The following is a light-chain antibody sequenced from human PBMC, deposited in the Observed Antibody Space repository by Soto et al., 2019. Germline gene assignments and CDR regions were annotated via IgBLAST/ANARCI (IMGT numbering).Light chain of an antibody. CDR2: GAS. CDR3: QQSYSAPRT. Sequence: DIQMTQSPSSLSASVGDRVTITCRGSQSISSYLNWYQQKPGKAPKGLISGASSLQSGVPSRFSGSGSGTDFTLTISSLQPEDFATYYCQQSYSAPRTFGQGTKLEIK. V-gene: IGKV1-39*01. J-gene: IGKJ2*01. CDR1: QSISSY.